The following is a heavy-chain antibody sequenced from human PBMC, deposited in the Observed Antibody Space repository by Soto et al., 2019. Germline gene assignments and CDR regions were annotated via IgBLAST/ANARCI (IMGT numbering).Heavy chain of an antibody. J-gene: IGHJ5*01. Sequence: XSVKGSCKASGYTFSGYCIHWGRQAPGQGLEYMGWTNPDSGDTNYAQKFQGWVTMARDTSISTAYMEPSRLKSDDTAVYYCARAPRGQVRGYDWFDYWGQGTLVTVSS. V-gene: IGHV1-2*04. CDR2: TNPDSGDT. D-gene: IGHD2-15*01. CDR3: ARAPRGQVRGYDWFDY. CDR1: GYTFSGYC.